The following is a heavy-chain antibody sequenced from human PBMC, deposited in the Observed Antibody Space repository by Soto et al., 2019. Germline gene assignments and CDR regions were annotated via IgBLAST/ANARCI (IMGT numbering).Heavy chain of an antibody. Sequence: GGSLRLSCAASGFTLSIYAMSWVRQAPGQGLEWVSGIGGSGGTTYYADSVKGRFTISRDNSMNTLFLQMDSLRAEDTAVYYCAKDGYSSGSVGYFDYWGQGTQVTVSS. CDR2: IGGSGGTT. D-gene: IGHD5-18*01. J-gene: IGHJ4*02. CDR1: GFTLSIYA. CDR3: AKDGYSSGSVGYFDY. V-gene: IGHV3-23*01.